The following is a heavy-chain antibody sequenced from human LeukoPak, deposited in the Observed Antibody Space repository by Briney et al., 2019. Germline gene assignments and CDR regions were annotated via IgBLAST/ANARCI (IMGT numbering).Heavy chain of an antibody. D-gene: IGHD2-21*01. CDR1: GGSLSSYS. CDR2: IYSSGRT. CDR3: ARGGRAGGGGAFDI. V-gene: IGHV4-59*08. J-gene: IGHJ3*02. Sequence: SETLSLTCTVSGGSLSSYSWSWIRQPPGKGLEWIGYIYSSGRTNHNPSLKSRVTISVSTSRNQFSLKLSSVTAADTAVYYCARGGRAGGGGAFDIWGQGTMVTVSS.